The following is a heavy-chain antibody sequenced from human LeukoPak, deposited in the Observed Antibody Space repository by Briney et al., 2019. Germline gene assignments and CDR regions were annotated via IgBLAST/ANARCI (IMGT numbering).Heavy chain of an antibody. Sequence: ASVKVSCKASGYTFTSYGISWVRQAPGQGREWMGWISAYNGKTNYAQKLQGTVTMTTDTSTSTDYMELRSLRSDDTAVYYCARDQRSYGSGSYYGIDYWGQGTLVTVSS. CDR2: ISAYNGKT. V-gene: IGHV1-18*01. J-gene: IGHJ4*02. CDR3: ARDQRSYGSGSYYGIDY. CDR1: GYTFTSYG. D-gene: IGHD3-10*01.